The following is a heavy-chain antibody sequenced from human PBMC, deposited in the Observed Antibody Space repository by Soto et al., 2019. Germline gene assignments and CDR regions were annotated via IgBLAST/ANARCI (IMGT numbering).Heavy chain of an antibody. CDR3: ARADSSGWFYFDY. D-gene: IGHD6-19*01. J-gene: IGHJ4*02. Sequence: QVQLQESGPGLVRPSETLSLTCSVSGGSISGSYWSWMRQPPGKGLQWIGHTHTSGNTDYNPSLTIRLSISVDTSKNQFSLNLSSVTAADTAIYYCARADSSGWFYFDYWGQGTLVAVSS. V-gene: IGHV4-4*09. CDR2: THTSGNT. CDR1: GGSISGSY.